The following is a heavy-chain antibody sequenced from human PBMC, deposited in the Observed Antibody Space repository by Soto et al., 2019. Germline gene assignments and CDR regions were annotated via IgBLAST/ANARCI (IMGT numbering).Heavy chain of an antibody. CDR1: GGSISRSNW. J-gene: IGHJ6*02. D-gene: IGHD3-10*01. V-gene: IGHV4-4*02. CDR2: IYHSGST. Sequence: QVQLQESGPGLVKPSGTLSLTCAVSGGSISRSNWWSWVRQPPGKGREWIGEIYHSGSTNYYPSLKRRVTLSVANSTTQFSLTQSSVTATNTAMYYGARVSGSCAYDMDVGDQGTTVSVSS. CDR3: ARVSGSCAYDMDV.